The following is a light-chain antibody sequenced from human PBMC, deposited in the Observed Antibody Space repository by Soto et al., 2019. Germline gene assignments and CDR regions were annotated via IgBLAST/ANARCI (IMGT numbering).Light chain of an antibody. CDR2: DAS. CDR3: QHRSNSPPMWT. Sequence: EIVLTQSPATLSLSPGDRATLSCRASESIGTYLAWYQQKPGQAPRLLIYDASNRATGVPARFSGTGSGTDFTLTISSLESEDFAVSCCQHRSNSPPMWTFGQGTKVEIK. J-gene: IGKJ1*01. V-gene: IGKV3-11*01. CDR1: ESIGTY.